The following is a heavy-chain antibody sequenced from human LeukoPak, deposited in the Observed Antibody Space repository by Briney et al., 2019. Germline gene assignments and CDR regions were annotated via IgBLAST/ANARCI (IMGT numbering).Heavy chain of an antibody. Sequence: SETLSLTCAVSGYSISSGYYWGWIRQPPGKGLDWIGSMYHSVSTYYNPSLKSRVSIVVDTSKNQFSLKLRSVTAADTAVYYCARDEAVAGSSFDYWGQGILVSVSS. D-gene: IGHD6-19*01. CDR3: ARDEAVAGSSFDY. CDR2: MYHSVST. CDR1: GYSISSGYY. V-gene: IGHV4-38-2*02. J-gene: IGHJ4*02.